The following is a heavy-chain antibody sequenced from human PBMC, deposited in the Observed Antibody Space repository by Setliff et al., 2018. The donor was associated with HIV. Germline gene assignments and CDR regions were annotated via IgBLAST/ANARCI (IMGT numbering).Heavy chain of an antibody. J-gene: IGHJ3*02. V-gene: IGHV1-18*01. D-gene: IGHD1-1*01. CDR1: GGTFTRNC. Sequence: ASVKVSCKVSGGTFTRNCISWVRQAPGRGLEWMGWISAHNGRINYAQKFQGRVTMTTDRSTSTAYMELRSLRSDDTAVYYCARGQNLEAFDIWGQGTMVTVSS. CDR3: ARGQNLEAFDI. CDR2: ISAHNGRI.